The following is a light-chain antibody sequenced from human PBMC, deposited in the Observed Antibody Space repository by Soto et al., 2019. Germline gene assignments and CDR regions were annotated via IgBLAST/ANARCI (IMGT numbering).Light chain of an antibody. V-gene: IGKV3-20*01. CDR1: QSVSSSY. Sequence: EIVLTQSPGTLSLSPGERATLSCRASQSVSSSYLAWFQQKPGQAPRLLIYGASSRATGIPDRXXGSXSGXXXXXXXXXXEPEDFAVFYCQQYASSPHTFGQGTKLEIK. J-gene: IGKJ2*01. CDR3: QQYASSPHT. CDR2: GAS.